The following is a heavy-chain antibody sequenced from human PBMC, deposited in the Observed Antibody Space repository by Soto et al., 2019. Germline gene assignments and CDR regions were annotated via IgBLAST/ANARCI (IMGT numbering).Heavy chain of an antibody. CDR3: ARVRLGYCSGGSCALFDY. CDR2: IIPIFGTA. D-gene: IGHD2-15*01. V-gene: IGHV1-69*01. J-gene: IGHJ4*02. CDR1: GGTFSSYA. Sequence: QVQLVQSGAEVKKPGSSVKVSCKASGGTFSSYAISWVRQAPGQGLEWMGGIIPIFGTANYAQKFQGRVTITEDESTSTAYMELSSLRSEDTAVYYCARVRLGYCSGGSCALFDYWGQGTLVTVSS.